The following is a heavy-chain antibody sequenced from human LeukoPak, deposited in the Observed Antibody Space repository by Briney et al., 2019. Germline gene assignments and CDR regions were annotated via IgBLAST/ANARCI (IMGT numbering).Heavy chain of an antibody. V-gene: IGHV4-34*01. J-gene: IGHJ4*02. CDR2: INHSGST. Sequence: SETLSLTCAVYGGSFSGYYWSWIRQPPGKGLEWIGEINHSGSTNYNPSLKSRVTISVDTSKNQFSLKLSSVTAADTAIYYCAGDYTSGSYRFDYWGQGTLVTVSS. CDR3: AGDYTSGSYRFDY. D-gene: IGHD3-10*01. CDR1: GGSFSGYY.